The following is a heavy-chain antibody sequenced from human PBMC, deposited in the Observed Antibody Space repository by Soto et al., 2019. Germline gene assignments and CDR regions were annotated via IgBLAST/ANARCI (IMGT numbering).Heavy chain of an antibody. Sequence: GGSLRLSCAASGFTFGNNWMHWVRQAPGKGLEWVSRMNSDGSTTNYADSVKGRFTVSRDNAKNSLYLQMNSLRAEDTAVYYCARALYSSSWSEGYWGQGTLVTVSS. CDR1: GFTFGNNW. CDR2: MNSDGSTT. V-gene: IGHV3-74*01. J-gene: IGHJ4*02. CDR3: ARALYSSSWSEGY. D-gene: IGHD6-13*01.